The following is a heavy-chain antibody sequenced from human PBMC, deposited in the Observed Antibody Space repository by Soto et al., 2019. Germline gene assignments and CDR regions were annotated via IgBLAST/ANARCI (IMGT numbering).Heavy chain of an antibody. D-gene: IGHD3-9*01. CDR2: VNHSGSA. V-gene: IGHV4-34*01. CDR1: GESFSDHY. Sequence: QVQLQLWGAALLKPSGTLSLTCAVYGESFSDHYWTWIRQPPEKGLEWLGEVNHSGSANSDPSLKSRVAISADTSKNQFSLRLRSVTAADTALYYCARGTSLTGVLQRGAPDKYYFDYWSQGTLVTVSS. CDR3: ARGTSLTGVLQRGAPDKYYFDY. J-gene: IGHJ4*02.